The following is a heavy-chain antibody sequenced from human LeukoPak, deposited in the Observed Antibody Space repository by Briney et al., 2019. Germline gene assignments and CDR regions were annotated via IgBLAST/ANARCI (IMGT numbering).Heavy chain of an antibody. J-gene: IGHJ2*01. CDR3: ARGWYYDYVWGSYRFYSQYFDL. V-gene: IGHV1-8*03. CDR1: GYTFTGYY. D-gene: IGHD3-16*02. CDR2: MKPNSGNT. Sequence: ASVKVSCKASGYTFTGYYMHWVRQAPGQGLEWMGWMKPNSGNTGYAQKFQGRVTITRNTSISTAYMELSSLRSEDTAVYYCARGWYYDYVWGSYRFYSQYFDLWGRGTLVTVSS.